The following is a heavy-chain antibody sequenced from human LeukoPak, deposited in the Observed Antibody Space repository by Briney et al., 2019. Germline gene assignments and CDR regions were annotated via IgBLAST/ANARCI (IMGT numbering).Heavy chain of an antibody. D-gene: IGHD1-1*01. CDR2: ISDSRSYM. V-gene: IGHV3-21*01. CDR1: GFIFSSYN. CDR3: ARALTTLTYEGY. Sequence: GGSLRLSCAASGFIFSSYNMNWVRQAPGKGLEWVSSISDSRSYMYYADSVKGRFTVSRDNAKDSLYLQMNSLRAEDTAVYYCARALTTLTYEGYWGQGTLVTVSS. J-gene: IGHJ4*02.